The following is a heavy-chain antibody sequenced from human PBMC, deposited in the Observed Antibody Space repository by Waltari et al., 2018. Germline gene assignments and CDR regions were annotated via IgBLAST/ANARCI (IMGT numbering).Heavy chain of an antibody. J-gene: IGHJ4*02. CDR3: ARHFSSGYVPDY. CDR1: GYSISSGYY. D-gene: IGHD5-12*01. V-gene: IGHV4-38-2*01. CDR2: IYHSGST. Sequence: QVQLQESGTGLVKPSETLSLTCAVSGYSISSGYYWGWIRQPPGKGLEWIGSIYHSGSTYYNPSLKSRVTISVDTSKNQFSLKLSSVTAADTAVYYCARHFSSGYVPDYWGQGTLVTVSS.